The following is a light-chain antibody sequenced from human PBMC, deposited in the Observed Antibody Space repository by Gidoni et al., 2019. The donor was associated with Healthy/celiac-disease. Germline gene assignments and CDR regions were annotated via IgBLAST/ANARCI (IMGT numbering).Light chain of an antibody. V-gene: IGKV3-11*01. J-gene: IGKJ4*01. CDR1: QSVSSY. CDR2: DAS. CDR3: QQRSNWPSLT. Sequence: EIVLTQSPATLSLSPAERATLSCRASQSVSSYLAWYQPKPGQAPRLLIYDASNRATGIPARFSGSGSGTDFTLTISSLEPEDFAVYYCQQRSNWPSLTFGGGTKVEIK.